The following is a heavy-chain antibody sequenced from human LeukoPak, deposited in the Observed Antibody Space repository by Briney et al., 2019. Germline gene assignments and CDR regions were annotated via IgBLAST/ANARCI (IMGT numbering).Heavy chain of an antibody. CDR3: ARAPVYSGTFFDY. CDR2: IYYSGST. V-gene: IGHV4-30-4*01. D-gene: IGHD1-26*01. CDR1: GGSISSGDYY. J-gene: IGHJ4*02. Sequence: SQTLSLTCSVSGGSISSGDYYWSWTRQPPGKGLEWIAYIYYSGSTYYNPSLKSRVTISLDTSKNQFSLKLSSVTAADTAVYYCARAPVYSGTFFDYWGQGTLVTVSS.